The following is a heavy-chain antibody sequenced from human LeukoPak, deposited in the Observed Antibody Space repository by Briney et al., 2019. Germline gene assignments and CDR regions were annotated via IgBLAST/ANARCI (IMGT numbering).Heavy chain of an antibody. CDR2: INKGGENT. J-gene: IGHJ4*02. Sequence: PGGSLRLSCAASGFNLTSNYMTWFRQAPGKGLEWVSTINKGGENTHYADSVKGRFTISSDNSKNTVYLQVSSLRAEDTALYYCAIDPADYYETNSLDFWGQGTPVTVSS. CDR3: AIDPADYYETNSLDF. CDR1: GFNLTSNY. D-gene: IGHD3-22*01. V-gene: IGHV3-23*01.